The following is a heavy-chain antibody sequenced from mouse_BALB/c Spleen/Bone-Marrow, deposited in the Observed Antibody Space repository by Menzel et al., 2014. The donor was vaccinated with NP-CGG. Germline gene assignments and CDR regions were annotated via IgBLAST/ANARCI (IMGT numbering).Heavy chain of an antibody. CDR2: ISSGGGYT. D-gene: IGHD4-1*01. J-gene: IGHJ4*01. CDR3: TRQRNWDHYAMDY. CDR1: GFTFSTYG. Sequence: EVMLVESGGDLVKPGGSLKLSCAASGFTFSTYGMSWVRQTPDKRLERVATISSGGGYTYYPDSVKGRFTISRDNANNTLCLQMSSLKSEDTAMYYCTRQRNWDHYAMDYWGQGTSVTVSS. V-gene: IGHV5-6*02.